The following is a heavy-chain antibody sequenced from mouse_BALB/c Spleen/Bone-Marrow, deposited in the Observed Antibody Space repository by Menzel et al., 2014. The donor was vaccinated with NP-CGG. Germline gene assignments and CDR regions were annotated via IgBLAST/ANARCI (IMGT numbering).Heavy chain of an antibody. J-gene: IGHJ1*01. Sequence: LVESGAELVKPGASVKLSCTASGFNIKDTYMHWVKQRPEQGLEWIGRIDPANGNTKYDPKFQGKATITADTSSSTAYLQLSSLTSEDTAVYYCANYRYGWYFDVWGAGTTVTVSS. CDR3: ANYRYGWYFDV. D-gene: IGHD2-14*01. V-gene: IGHV14-3*02. CDR2: IDPANGNT. CDR1: GFNIKDTY.